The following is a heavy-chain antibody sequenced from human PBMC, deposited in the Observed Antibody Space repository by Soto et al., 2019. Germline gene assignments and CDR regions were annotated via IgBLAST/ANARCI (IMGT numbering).Heavy chain of an antibody. D-gene: IGHD3-3*01. Sequence: GGSLILYCAGSGFNFRGYGMHWARQSPGTWLEGVAAISHDESNTYYADSVKGRFTISRDNSKNTLYLQMNSLRAEDTAVYYCARDGDYDFWSGYRTTYYYYGMDVWGQGTTVTVSS. V-gene: IGHV3-30*03. CDR3: ARDGDYDFWSGYRTTYYYYGMDV. CDR2: ISHDESNT. J-gene: IGHJ6*02. CDR1: GFNFRGYG.